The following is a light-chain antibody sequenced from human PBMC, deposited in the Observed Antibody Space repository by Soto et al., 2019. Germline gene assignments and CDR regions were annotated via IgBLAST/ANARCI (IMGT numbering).Light chain of an antibody. V-gene: IGKV3-20*01. CDR2: GAS. Sequence: EIVLTQSPGNLSLSPGQRATLSCRASESISRDYLAWYHQRLGQAPRLLIYGASSGATGIPDRFSGSGSGTDFTLTISRLEPEDFAIYYCQQYGGVPYTFGQGTKVDIK. CDR3: QQYGGVPYT. J-gene: IGKJ2*01. CDR1: ESISRDY.